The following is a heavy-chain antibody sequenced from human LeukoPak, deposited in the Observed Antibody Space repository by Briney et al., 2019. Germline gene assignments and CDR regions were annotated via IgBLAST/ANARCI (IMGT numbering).Heavy chain of an antibody. D-gene: IGHD3-22*01. CDR3: AREHDSSGYRGTFDAFDI. CDR2: IIPIFGTA. CDR1: GGTFISYA. Sequence: GSSVKVSCKASGGTFISYAISWVRQAPGQGLEWMGRIIPIFGTANYAQKFQGRVTITTDESTSTAYMELSSLRSEDTAVYYCAREHDSSGYRGTFDAFDIWGQGTMVTVSS. J-gene: IGHJ3*02. V-gene: IGHV1-69*05.